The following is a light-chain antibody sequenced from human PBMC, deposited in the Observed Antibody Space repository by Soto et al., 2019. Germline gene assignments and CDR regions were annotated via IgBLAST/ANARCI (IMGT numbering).Light chain of an antibody. CDR3: QQRSNWPKT. J-gene: IGKJ1*01. Sequence: EVVLTQSPATPSLSPGERATLSCRASQTVSSFLAWYQQRPGQAPRLLIYDASHRATGIPARFSGSGSGTDFTLTISSLEPEDFAVYYCQQRSNWPKTFGQGTKVDIK. CDR1: QTVSSF. CDR2: DAS. V-gene: IGKV3-11*01.